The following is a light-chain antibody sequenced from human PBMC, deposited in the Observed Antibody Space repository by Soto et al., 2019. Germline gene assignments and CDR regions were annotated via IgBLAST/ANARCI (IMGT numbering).Light chain of an antibody. CDR3: QQYNNWPPNT. J-gene: IGKJ2*01. CDR1: QSVSIN. CDR2: GAS. Sequence: EIVMTQSPATLSVSPGERATLSCRASQSVSINLAWYQQKPGRAPRLLISGASTRATGIPARFSGSGSRTEFTLTISSLQSEDFAVYYCQQYNNWPPNTFGQGTKLEIK. V-gene: IGKV3-15*01.